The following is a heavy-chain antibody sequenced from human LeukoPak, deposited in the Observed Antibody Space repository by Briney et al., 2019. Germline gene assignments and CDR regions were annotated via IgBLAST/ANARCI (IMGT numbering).Heavy chain of an antibody. D-gene: IGHD1-26*01. J-gene: IGHJ4*02. Sequence: SGASLRLSCAASGFTFSSYAMSWVRQAPGKGLEWVSAISGSGGSTYYADSVKGRFTISRDNSKNTLYLQMNSLRAEDTAVYYCARDSGSYYFDYWGQGTLVTVSS. V-gene: IGHV3-23*01. CDR1: GFTFSSYA. CDR2: ISGSGGST. CDR3: ARDSGSYYFDY.